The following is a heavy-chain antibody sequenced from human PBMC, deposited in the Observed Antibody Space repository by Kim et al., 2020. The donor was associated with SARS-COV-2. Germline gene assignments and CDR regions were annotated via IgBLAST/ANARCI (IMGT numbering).Heavy chain of an antibody. CDR1: GFTFSSYA. CDR3: ARAFSSGTTPRYYYGMD. D-gene: IGHD1-7*01. J-gene: IGHJ6*01. V-gene: IGHV3-30-3*01. Sequence: GGSLRLSCAASGFTFSSYAMHWVRQAPGKGLEWVAVISYDGSNKYYADSVKGRFTISRDNSKNTLYLQMNSLRAEDTAVYYCARAFSSGTTPRYYYGMD. CDR2: ISYDGSNK.